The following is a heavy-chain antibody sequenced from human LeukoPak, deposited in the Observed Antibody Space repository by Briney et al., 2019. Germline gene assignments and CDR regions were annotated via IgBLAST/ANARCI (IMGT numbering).Heavy chain of an antibody. D-gene: IGHD1-1*01. CDR1: GFPSIDYY. J-gene: IGHJ5*02. CDR3: ARGTGFFDP. Sequence: GSLRLSCSASGFPSIDYYMSWIRQAPGKGLEWISYISGSGSSTYFADSVKGRFTISRDNAKNSLSLQMNSLRAEDTAVYYCARGTGFFDPWGQGTLVTVSS. CDR2: ISGSGSST. V-gene: IGHV3-11*04.